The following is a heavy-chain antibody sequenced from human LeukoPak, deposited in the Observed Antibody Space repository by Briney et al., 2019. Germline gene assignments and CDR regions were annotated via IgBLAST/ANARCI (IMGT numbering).Heavy chain of an antibody. V-gene: IGHV4-34*01. CDR2: INHSGST. CDR3: ARGGYCSSTSCYTASIDY. D-gene: IGHD2-2*02. CDR1: GGSFSGYY. Sequence: SETLSLTCAVYGGSFSGYYWSWIRQPPGKGLEWIGEINHSGSTNYNPSLKGRVTISVDTSKNQFSLKLSSLTAADTAVYYCARGGYCSSTSCYTASIDYWGQATLVTVSS. J-gene: IGHJ4*02.